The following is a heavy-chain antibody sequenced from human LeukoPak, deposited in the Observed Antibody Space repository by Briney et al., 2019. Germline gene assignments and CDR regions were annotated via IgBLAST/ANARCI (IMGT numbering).Heavy chain of an antibody. V-gene: IGHV4-59*08. J-gene: IGHJ4*02. D-gene: IGHD4-17*01. CDR2: VYYSGST. CDR3: ARGYGDYSLYYFDY. Sequence: SETLSLTCTVSRAYITSYYWNWIRLAPGKGLEWIGYVYYSGSTNYNPSLKSRVTISVDSSKKQFFLKLSSVTAADTAVYYCARGYGDYSLYYFDYWGQGTLVTVSS. CDR1: RAYITSYY.